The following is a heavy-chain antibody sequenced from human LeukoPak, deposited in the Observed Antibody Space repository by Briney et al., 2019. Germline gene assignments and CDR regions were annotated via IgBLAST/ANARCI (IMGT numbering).Heavy chain of an antibody. CDR1: GGFISKYC. CDR3: VRGGGYFEWDYYFDY. D-gene: IGHD3-9*01. J-gene: IGHJ4*02. Sequence: SETLCLTCSVSGGFISKYCWSWIRLAPGKGLEWIGNTFYRGSSNYNPSLRSRVTISVDTSKNQFSLKLSSLTAADTAVYYCVRGGGYFEWDYYFDYWGQGNLVTVSS. V-gene: IGHV4-59*01. CDR2: TFYRGSS.